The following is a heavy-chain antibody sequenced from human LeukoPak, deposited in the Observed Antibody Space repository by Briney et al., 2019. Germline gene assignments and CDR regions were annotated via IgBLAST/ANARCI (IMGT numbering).Heavy chain of an antibody. CDR3: AKYCGGDCYGMDV. CDR1: GFTFSSYW. CDR2: IKQDGSEK. J-gene: IGHJ6*02. V-gene: IGHV3-7*01. D-gene: IGHD2-21*01. Sequence: GGSLRLSCTASGFTFSSYWMSWVRQTPGKGLEWVANIKQDGSEKDYVDSVKGRFTISRDNAKNSLYLQMNSLRAEDTAVYYCAKYCGGDCYGMDVWGQGTTVTVSS.